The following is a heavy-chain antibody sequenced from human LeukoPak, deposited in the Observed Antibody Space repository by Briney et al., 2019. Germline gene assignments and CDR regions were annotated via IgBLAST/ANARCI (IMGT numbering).Heavy chain of an antibody. V-gene: IGHV3-53*01. CDR3: ARGRNSFGIASSSWSHDVFDI. J-gene: IGHJ3*02. D-gene: IGHD6-13*01. Sequence: GGSLRLSCAASGFTVSNNYMSWVRQAPGKGLEWLSVIYNDGTTYYVDSVKGRFTISRDNSKNTLYLQMNSLRVEDTAVYYCARGRNSFGIASSSWSHDVFDIWGQGTMVTVSS. CDR2: IYNDGTT. CDR1: GFTVSNNY.